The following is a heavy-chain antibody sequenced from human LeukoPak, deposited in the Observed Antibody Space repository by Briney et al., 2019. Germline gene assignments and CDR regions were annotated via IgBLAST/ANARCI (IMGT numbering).Heavy chain of an antibody. D-gene: IGHD3-22*01. V-gene: IGHV1-18*01. J-gene: IGHJ4*02. Sequence: SVKVSCQGSGYTFTSYVISGVRQAPGQGLEWMGWSSAYNGNTNYAQKRKGRVTMTTDTYTSTAYMELRSLRSDDTAVYYCARYPRAGYLPQLDYWGQGTLVTVSS. CDR2: SSAYNGNT. CDR1: GYTFTSYV. CDR3: ARYPRAGYLPQLDY.